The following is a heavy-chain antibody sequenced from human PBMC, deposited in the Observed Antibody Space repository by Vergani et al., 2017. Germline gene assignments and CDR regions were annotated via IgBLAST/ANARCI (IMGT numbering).Heavy chain of an antibody. CDR2: ITWNSDSI. J-gene: IGHJ2*01. CDR1: GFSFPGYA. CDR3: VKDIAASGNYWYFDL. Sequence: EVQLLESGGGLVQPGGSLRLSCEASGFSFPGYAMHWVRHAPGKGREWVSGITWNSDSIAYADSVKGRFTISRDNAKNSLYLQMNSLRAEDTALYYCVKDIAASGNYWYFDLWGRGTLVTVSS. V-gene: IGHV3-9*01. D-gene: IGHD6-13*01.